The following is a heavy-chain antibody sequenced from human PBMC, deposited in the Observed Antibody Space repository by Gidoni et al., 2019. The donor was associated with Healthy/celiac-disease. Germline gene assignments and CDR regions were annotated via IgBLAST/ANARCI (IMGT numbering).Heavy chain of an antibody. J-gene: IGHJ2*01. V-gene: IGHV4-59*01. CDR2: IYYSGST. Sequence: GYIYYSGSTNYNPSLKSRVTISVDTSKNQFSLKLSSVTAADTAVYYCARVHPLEWYFDLWGRGTLVTVSS. D-gene: IGHD3-3*01. CDR3: ARVHPLEWYFDL.